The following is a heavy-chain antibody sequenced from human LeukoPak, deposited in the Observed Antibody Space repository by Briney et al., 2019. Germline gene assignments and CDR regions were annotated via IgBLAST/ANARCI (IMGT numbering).Heavy chain of an antibody. V-gene: IGHV1-8*01. CDR1: GYTFTSYD. Sequence: GASVKVSCKASGYTFTSYDINWVRQATGQGLEWMGWMNPNSGNTGYAQKFQGRVTMTRNTSISTAYMELSSLRSEDTAEYYCARASKRSSSSPFGYWGQGTLVTVSS. J-gene: IGHJ4*02. CDR3: ARASKRSSSSPFGY. CDR2: MNPNSGNT. D-gene: IGHD6-6*01.